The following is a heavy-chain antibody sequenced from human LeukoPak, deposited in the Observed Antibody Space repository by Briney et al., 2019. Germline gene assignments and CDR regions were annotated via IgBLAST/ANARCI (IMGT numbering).Heavy chain of an antibody. CDR1: GFSFSDYY. CDR2: ISRSSSKI. Sequence: GGSLRLSCAASGFSFSDYYMSWFRQAPGKGLEWVSYISRSSSKIRYADSVKGRFTVSRDNAKNSLYLQMNSLRAEDTAVYYCARDSAPAPAPTDYWGQGTLVTASS. D-gene: IGHD2-2*01. V-gene: IGHV3-11*06. CDR3: ARDSAPAPAPTDY. J-gene: IGHJ4*02.